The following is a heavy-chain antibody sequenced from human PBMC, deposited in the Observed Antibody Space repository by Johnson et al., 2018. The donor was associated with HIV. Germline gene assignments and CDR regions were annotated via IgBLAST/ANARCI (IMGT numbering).Heavy chain of an antibody. CDR2: IRYDGSNK. J-gene: IGHJ3*02. D-gene: IGHD5-12*01. Sequence: QVQLVESGGGVVQPGGSLRLSCAASGFTFSSYGMHWVRQAPGKGLEWVAFIRYDGSNKYYADSVKGRFTIYRDNSKNTLYLQMNSLRAEDTAVYYCAREGVVATITDAFDIWGQGTMVTVSS. V-gene: IGHV3-30*02. CDR1: GFTFSSYG. CDR3: AREGVVATITDAFDI.